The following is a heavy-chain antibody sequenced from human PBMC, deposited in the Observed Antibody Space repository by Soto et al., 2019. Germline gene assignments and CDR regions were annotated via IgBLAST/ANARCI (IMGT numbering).Heavy chain of an antibody. J-gene: IGHJ4*02. CDR1: GFTFSGHD. Sequence: GGSLRLSCATSGFTFSGHDWNWVRQAPGKGLEWISYISPSGNLKTYADSVKGRFTVSRDNAKTSLFLQMDNLQVEDTAVYYFESDSPVVEDFDYWGLGTLVTVSS. V-gene: IGHV3-48*03. D-gene: IGHD2-15*01. CDR2: ISPSGNLK. CDR3: ESDSPVVEDFDY.